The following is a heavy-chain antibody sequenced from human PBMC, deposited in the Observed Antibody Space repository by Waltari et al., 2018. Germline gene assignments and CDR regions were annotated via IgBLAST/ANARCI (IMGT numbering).Heavy chain of an antibody. J-gene: IGHJ5*02. CDR2: IYYSGST. V-gene: IGHV4-59*01. CDR1: GGSLSSYY. Sequence: QVQLQESGPGLVKPSETLSLTCTVSGGSLSSYYWTWIRQPPGKGLEWIGYIYYSGSTNYNPSLKSRVTISVDTSKNQFSLKLSSVTAADTAVYYCARATIFGVVVAWGQGTLVTVSS. D-gene: IGHD3-3*01. CDR3: ARATIFGVVVA.